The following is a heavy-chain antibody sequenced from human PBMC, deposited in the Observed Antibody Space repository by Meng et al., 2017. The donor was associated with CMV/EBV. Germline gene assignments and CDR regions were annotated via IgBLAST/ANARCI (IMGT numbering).Heavy chain of an antibody. CDR2: INHSGST. V-gene: IGHV4-34*01. D-gene: IGHD1-26*01. Sequence: QVQLQQWGAGVLKASETLSLTCAVVGGSFSGYDWSWIRQPPGKGREWIGEINHSGSTNYNPSLKSRVTISVDTSKNQFSLKLSSVTAADTAVYYCARGVGGWFDPWGQGTLVTVSS. CDR3: ARGVGGWFDP. CDR1: GGSFSGYD. J-gene: IGHJ5*02.